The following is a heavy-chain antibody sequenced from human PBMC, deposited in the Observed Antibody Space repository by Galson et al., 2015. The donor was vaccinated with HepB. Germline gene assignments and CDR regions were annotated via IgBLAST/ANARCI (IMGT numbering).Heavy chain of an antibody. Sequence: SVKVSCKASGYTFTSYGISWVRQAPGQGLEWMGWISVHNGNTKYAQNLQGRVTMTTDTSTSTAYMELKSLRSDDTAAYYCARGRPYYDFWSGSPYYFDYWGQGTLVTVSS. D-gene: IGHD3-3*01. CDR3: ARGRPYYDFWSGSPYYFDY. CDR2: ISVHNGNT. J-gene: IGHJ4*02. CDR1: GYTFTSYG. V-gene: IGHV1-18*01.